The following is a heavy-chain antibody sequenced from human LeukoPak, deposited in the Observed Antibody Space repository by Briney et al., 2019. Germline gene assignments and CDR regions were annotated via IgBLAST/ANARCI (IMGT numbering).Heavy chain of an antibody. CDR3: SGPGYGSPISNFDY. Sequence: GGSLRLSCAASGFPFSGYGMHWVRQAPGKGLEWVAVAYGDGSSQYYADSVKGRFSISRDNSKNTLYLQMNSLRAEDTAVYYCSGPGYGSPISNFDYWGQGTLVTVSS. D-gene: IGHD4-17*01. V-gene: IGHV3-33*01. J-gene: IGHJ4*02. CDR1: GFPFSGYG. CDR2: AYGDGSSQ.